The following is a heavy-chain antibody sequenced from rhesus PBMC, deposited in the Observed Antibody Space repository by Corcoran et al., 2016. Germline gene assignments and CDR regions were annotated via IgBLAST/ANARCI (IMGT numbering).Heavy chain of an antibody. V-gene: IGHV4S10*01. CDR3: ARDSGRPIEYFEF. CDR1: GGSISDSYR. D-gene: IGHD3-16*01. Sequence: QVQLQESGPGVGKPSETLSLTCAVLGGSISDSYRWSWIRQPPGKGLEWIGYIYGSRTRTNYNPSLKSRVTISKDTSKNQFSLKLSSVTAADTAVYYCARDSGRPIEYFEFWGQGALVTVSS. CDR2: IYGSRTRT. J-gene: IGHJ1*01.